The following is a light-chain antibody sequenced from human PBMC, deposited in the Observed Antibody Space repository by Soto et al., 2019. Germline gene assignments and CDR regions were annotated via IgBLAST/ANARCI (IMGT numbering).Light chain of an antibody. J-gene: IGKJ1*01. CDR1: QTVSSN. V-gene: IGKV3-15*01. CDR3: QQYNNWPRT. CDR2: GAT. Sequence: EIILTQSPDPLSLSPGERATLSWTASQTVSSNYLAWYQQKPGQAPRLLIHGATTRATGIPARFSGSGSGTEFTLTISSLQSEDFAVYYCQQYNNWPRTFGQGTKVDIK.